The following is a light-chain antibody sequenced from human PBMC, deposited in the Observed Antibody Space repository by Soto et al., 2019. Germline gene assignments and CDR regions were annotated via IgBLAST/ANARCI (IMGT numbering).Light chain of an antibody. CDR1: SGHSSYA. J-gene: IGLJ2*01. Sequence: QSVLTQSPSASASLGASVKLTCTLSSGHSSYAIAWHQQQPEKGPRFLMKLNSDGSHNKGDGIPDRFSGSSSGAERHLTISTLQSEDAADYYCQTWGTGILVFGGGTKLTVL. CDR2: LNSDGSH. V-gene: IGLV4-69*01. CDR3: QTWGTGILV.